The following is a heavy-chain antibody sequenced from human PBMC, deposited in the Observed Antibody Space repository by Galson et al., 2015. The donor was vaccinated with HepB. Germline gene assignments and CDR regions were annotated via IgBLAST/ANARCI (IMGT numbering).Heavy chain of an antibody. V-gene: IGHV3-48*01. Sequence: SLRLSCAASGFTFRSYSMNWVRQAPGKGLEWVSYISSSSSTIYYADSVKGRFTISRDNAKNSLYLQMNSLRAEDTAVYYCARGSYGDYWGQGTLVAVSS. D-gene: IGHD3-16*01. CDR1: GFTFRSYS. CDR3: ARGSYGDY. CDR2: ISSSSSTI. J-gene: IGHJ4*02.